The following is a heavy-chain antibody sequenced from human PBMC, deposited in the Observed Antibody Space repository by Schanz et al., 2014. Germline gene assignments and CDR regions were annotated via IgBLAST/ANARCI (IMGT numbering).Heavy chain of an antibody. CDR2: ISRDGTTS. Sequence: EVQLVESGGGLVQPGGSLRLSCAASGFTFSGYHMIWVRQAPGKGLEWLSYISRDGTTSYYADSVKGRFTISRDNAKNSLYLEMTSLRGEDTAVYYCARENLNWEAFEIWGQGTGVTVSS. CDR1: GFTFSGYH. J-gene: IGHJ3*02. CDR3: ARENLNWEAFEI. D-gene: IGHD7-27*01. V-gene: IGHV3-48*04.